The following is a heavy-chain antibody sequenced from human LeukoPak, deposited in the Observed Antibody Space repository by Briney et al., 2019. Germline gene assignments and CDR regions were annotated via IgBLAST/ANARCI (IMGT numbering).Heavy chain of an antibody. CDR3: VRGGTYYYYYGMDV. CDR2: IYYSGST. V-gene: IGHV4-59*01. CDR1: GGSISSYY. J-gene: IGHJ6*02. Sequence: SETLSPTCTVSGGSISSYYWSWIRQPPGKGLEWIGYIYYSGSTNYNPSLKSRVTVSVDTSKNQFSLTLNSVTAADTAVYYCVRGGTYYYYYGMDVWGQGTSVTVSS.